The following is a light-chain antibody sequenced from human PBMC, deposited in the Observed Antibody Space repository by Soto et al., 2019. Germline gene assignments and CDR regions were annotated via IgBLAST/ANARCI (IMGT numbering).Light chain of an antibody. V-gene: IGLV1-44*01. J-gene: IGLJ1*01. Sequence: QSVLTQPPSASGTHGQTVSLACSGSSSNIGTNFVDWYQQLPGTAPKLLIYSNNQRPSGVPARFSGSNSGTSASLAISGLQSEDEADYYCAAWDDSLIAYVFGSGTKLTVL. CDR1: SSNIGTNF. CDR3: AAWDDSLIAYV. CDR2: SNN.